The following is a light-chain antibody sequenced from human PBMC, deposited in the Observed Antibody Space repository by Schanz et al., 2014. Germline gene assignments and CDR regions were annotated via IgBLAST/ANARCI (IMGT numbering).Light chain of an antibody. V-gene: IGKV3-20*01. CDR1: QSVSRYY. CDR2: GAS. CDR3: QQYGSSPLT. Sequence: EIVLTQSPGTLSLSPGERATLSCRASQSVSRYYLAWYQQKSGQAPRLLIFGASSRATGIPERFSGSGSGTDFTLTISRLEPEDFALYYCQQYGSSPLTFGGGTKVEIK. J-gene: IGKJ4*01.